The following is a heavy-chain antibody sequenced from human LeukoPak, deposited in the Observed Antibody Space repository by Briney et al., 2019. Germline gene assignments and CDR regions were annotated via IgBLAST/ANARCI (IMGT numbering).Heavy chain of an antibody. Sequence: GGSLRLSCAASGFTFSSYGIHWVRQAPGKGLEWVAVIWYDGSNKDYVDSVKGRFIISRDNSKNTLELQMGSLRAEDTALFYCARVRLGTKATPDYWGQGTLVTVSS. D-gene: IGHD4-23*01. CDR2: IWYDGSNK. CDR3: ARVRLGTKATPDY. J-gene: IGHJ4*02. CDR1: GFTFSSYG. V-gene: IGHV3-33*01.